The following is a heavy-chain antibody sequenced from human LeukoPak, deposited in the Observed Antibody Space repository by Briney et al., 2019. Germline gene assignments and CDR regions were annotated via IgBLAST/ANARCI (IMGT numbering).Heavy chain of an antibody. J-gene: IGHJ4*02. CDR3: ATSLPDAGVATANTFDY. V-gene: IGHV4-59*01. D-gene: IGHD2-21*02. CDR2: IYYGGST. Sequence: SETLPLTCTVSGGSISSYYWSWIRQPPGKGLEWIGYIYYGGSTNYNPSLKSRVTISLDTSKNQFSLKLSSVTAADTAIYYCATSLPDAGVATANTFDYWGQGTLVTVSS. CDR1: GGSISSYY.